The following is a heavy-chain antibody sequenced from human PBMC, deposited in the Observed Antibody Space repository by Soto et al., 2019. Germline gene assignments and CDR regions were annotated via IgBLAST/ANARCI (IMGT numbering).Heavy chain of an antibody. CDR1: GDSINRGFYY. CDR2: TFHTGAT. Sequence: SETLSLTCTVSGDSINRGFYYWSWLRQTPRRGLEWIGYTFHTGATHFNASLESRLSMSVDTSKNQFSMRLTSVTAADTAVYYCARAGHVGTATSCCHSCWGQGVLVTVSS. D-gene: IGHD2-2*01. CDR3: ARAGHVGTATSCCHSC. V-gene: IGHV4-30-4*01. J-gene: IGHJ4*02.